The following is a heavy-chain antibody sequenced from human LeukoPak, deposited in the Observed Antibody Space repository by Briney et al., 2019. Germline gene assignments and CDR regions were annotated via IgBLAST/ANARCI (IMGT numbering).Heavy chain of an antibody. CDR2: INHSGST. Sequence: SETLCLTCAVYGGSFSGYYCSWLRQPPGKGLDWIGEINHSGSTNYNPSLKSRVTISVDTFKNQFSLKLSSVAAADTAVYYCARDTRTTRRFDPWGQGTLVTVSS. V-gene: IGHV4-34*01. CDR3: ARDTRTTRRFDP. D-gene: IGHD4-17*01. J-gene: IGHJ5*02. CDR1: GGSFSGYY.